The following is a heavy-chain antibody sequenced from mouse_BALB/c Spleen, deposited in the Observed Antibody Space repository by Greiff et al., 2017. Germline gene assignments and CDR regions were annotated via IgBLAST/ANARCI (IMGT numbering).Heavy chain of an antibody. CDR2: ISSGGSYT. CDR1: GFTFSSYG. CDR3: ARLRLRAMDY. D-gene: IGHD1-2*01. J-gene: IGHJ4*01. V-gene: IGHV5-6*01. Sequence: EVQVVESGGDLVKPGGSLKLSCAASGFTFSSYGMSWVRQTPDKRLEWVATISSGGSYTYYPDSVKGRFTISRDNAKNTLYLQMSSLKSEDTAMYYCARLRLRAMDYWGQGTSVTVSS.